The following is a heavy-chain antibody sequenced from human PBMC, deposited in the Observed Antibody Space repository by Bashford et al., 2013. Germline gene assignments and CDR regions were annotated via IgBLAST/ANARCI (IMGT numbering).Heavy chain of an antibody. CDR3: ASIYSSGYYYYFDY. J-gene: IGHJ4*02. CDR2: INPSGGYT. V-gene: IGHV1-46*01. Sequence: WVRQAPGQGLEWMGIINPSGGYTSYAQKFQGRVTMTRDTSTSTVYMELSNLRSEDTAVYYCASIYSSGYYYYFDYWGQGTLVTVSS. D-gene: IGHD3-22*01.